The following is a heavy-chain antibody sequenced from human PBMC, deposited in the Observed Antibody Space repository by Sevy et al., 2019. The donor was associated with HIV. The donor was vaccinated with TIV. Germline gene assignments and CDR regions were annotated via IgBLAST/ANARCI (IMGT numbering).Heavy chain of an antibody. V-gene: IGHV5-51*01. J-gene: IGHJ4*02. Sequence: GESLKISCQGSGYSFTNYWVGWVRQMPGKGLEWRGTIYPGDSDTRYSPSFQGQVTIPVDQSTNTAYLQWTGLRASDSAMYFCARGASGWIFDYWGQGSLVTVSS. D-gene: IGHD6-19*01. CDR3: ARGASGWIFDY. CDR2: IYPGDSDT. CDR1: GYSFTNYW.